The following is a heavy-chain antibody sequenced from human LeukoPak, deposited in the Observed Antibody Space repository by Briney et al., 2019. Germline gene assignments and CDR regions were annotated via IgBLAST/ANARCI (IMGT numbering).Heavy chain of an antibody. V-gene: IGHV4-59*01. CDR1: GGSISSYY. CDR3: ARADYDILPGYDYFDY. D-gene: IGHD3-9*01. J-gene: IGHJ4*02. CDR2: IYYSGST. Sequence: SETLSLTCTVSGGSISSYYWSWIRQPPGKGLEWIGYIYYSGSTNYNPSLKSRVTISVDTSKNQFSLKLSSVTAADTAVYYCARADYDILPGYDYFDYWGQGTLVTVSS.